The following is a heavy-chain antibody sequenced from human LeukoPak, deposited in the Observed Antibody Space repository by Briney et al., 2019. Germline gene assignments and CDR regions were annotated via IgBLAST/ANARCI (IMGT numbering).Heavy chain of an antibody. Sequence: VASVNVSCKASGYTFTNYGISWVRQAPGQGLEWMGWINPNSGGTNYAQKFQGRVTMTRDTSISTAYMEVSRLRSDDTAVYYCARVRGSRTYYYDSSGYYYFDYWGQGTLVTVSS. CDR3: ARVRGSRTYYYDSSGYYYFDY. V-gene: IGHV1-2*02. D-gene: IGHD3-22*01. CDR1: GYTFTNYG. J-gene: IGHJ4*02. CDR2: INPNSGGT.